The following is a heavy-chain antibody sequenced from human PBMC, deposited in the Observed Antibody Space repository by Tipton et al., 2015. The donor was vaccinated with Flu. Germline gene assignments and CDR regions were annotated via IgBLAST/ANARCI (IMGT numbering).Heavy chain of an antibody. J-gene: IGHJ4*02. V-gene: IGHV1-2*06. Sequence: QVQLVQSGAEVKKPGASVRVSCKASGYTFTGYYMHWVRQAPGQGLEWMGRINPNSGGTNYAQKFQGRVTMTRDTSISTAYMELNSLRSDDTAVYYCVRDGGGLCGSASCYPANWGQGTLVTVSS. CDR3: VRDGGGLCGSASCYPAN. CDR2: INPNSGGT. D-gene: IGHD2-2*01. CDR1: GYTFTGYY.